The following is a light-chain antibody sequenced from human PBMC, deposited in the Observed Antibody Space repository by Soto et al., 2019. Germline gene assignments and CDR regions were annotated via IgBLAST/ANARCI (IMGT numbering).Light chain of an antibody. CDR3: QSYDSSLSGDV. V-gene: IGLV1-40*01. J-gene: IGLJ1*01. Sequence: QSVLTQPPSVSEAPGQRVTISCTGSSSNIGAGYEAHWYQQVPGTAPKLLIYENNNRPSGVPDRFSGSKSGTSASLAITGXXXXXXXXYXXQSYDSSLSGDVFGTGTKLTVL. CDR2: ENN. CDR1: SSNIGAGYE.